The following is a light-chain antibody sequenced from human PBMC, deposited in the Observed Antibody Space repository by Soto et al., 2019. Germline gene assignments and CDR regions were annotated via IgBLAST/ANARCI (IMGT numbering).Light chain of an antibody. J-gene: IGLJ2*01. CDR3: EAWDHSLYGAV. Sequence: QSVLTQPPSASGTPGQRVTISCSGSSSNIGANPINWYQQLPGTAPKLLIYNNDQRPSGVPDRFSASKSGTSASLAISGLQSEDEADYYCEAWDHSLYGAVLGGGTKLTVL. CDR2: NND. V-gene: IGLV1-44*01. CDR1: SSNIGANP.